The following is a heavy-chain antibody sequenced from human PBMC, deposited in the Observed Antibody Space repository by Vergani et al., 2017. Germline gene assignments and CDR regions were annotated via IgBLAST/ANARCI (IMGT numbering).Heavy chain of an antibody. CDR3: AGGTHSWQRADR. CDR1: GVSVTDYN. D-gene: IGHD6-13*01. V-gene: IGHV4-4*09. J-gene: IGHJ5*02. Sequence: QAQLQESGPGLVKPSETLSLTCHVFGVSVTDYNCNWIRQAPGKGLEWIGSLYTTGGATHASHNLTLKSRVSISVDTSKRQFSLRLTSVTAADSAIYYLAGGTHSWQRADRWGQGLLVSVSS. CDR2: LYTTGGA.